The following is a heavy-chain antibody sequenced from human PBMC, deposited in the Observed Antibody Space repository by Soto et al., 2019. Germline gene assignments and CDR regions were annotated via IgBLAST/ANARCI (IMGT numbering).Heavy chain of an antibody. V-gene: IGHV1-24*01. Sequence: ASVKVSCKVSGYTLTELSMHWVRQAPGKGLEWMGGFDPEDGETIYAQKFQGRVTMTRNTSISTAYMELSSLRSEDTAVYYCARGYSSSLGYMDVWGKGTTVTVSS. CDR3: ARGYSSSLGYMDV. CDR2: FDPEDGET. D-gene: IGHD6-6*01. CDR1: GYTLTELS. J-gene: IGHJ6*03.